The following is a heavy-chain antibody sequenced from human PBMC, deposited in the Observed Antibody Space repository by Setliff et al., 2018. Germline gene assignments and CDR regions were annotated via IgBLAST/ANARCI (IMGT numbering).Heavy chain of an antibody. V-gene: IGHV3-7*01. CDR1: RFTFSRYG. CDR3: VRGTAGFDP. Sequence: GGSLRLSCVASRFTFSRYGMSWVRQAPGKGLEWVANIKEDGSEKYYVDSVKGRFTMSRDNAKNSLYLQMNSLRAEDTAVYYCVRGTAGFDPWGQGTLVTVSS. J-gene: IGHJ5*02. CDR2: IKEDGSEK.